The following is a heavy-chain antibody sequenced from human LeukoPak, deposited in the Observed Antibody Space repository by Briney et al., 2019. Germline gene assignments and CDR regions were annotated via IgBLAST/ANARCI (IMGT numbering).Heavy chain of an antibody. CDR2: IYHSGST. CDR3: ARATLDN. V-gene: IGHV4-38-2*01. CDR1: GYSISSGDY. Sequence: PSETLSLTCAVSGYSISSGDYWAWIRQPPGKGLEWIGSIYHSGSTYYNPSLKSRVTISVDTSKNQFSLKLSSVTAADTAVYFCARATLDNWGQGTLVTVSS. J-gene: IGHJ4*02.